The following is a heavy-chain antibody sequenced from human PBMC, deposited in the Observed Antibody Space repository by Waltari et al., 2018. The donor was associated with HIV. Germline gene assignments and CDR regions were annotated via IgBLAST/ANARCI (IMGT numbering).Heavy chain of an antibody. CDR2: ISSSSSYI. D-gene: IGHD3-16*01. Sequence: EVQLVESGGGLVKPGGSLRLSCAASGFTFRGYCVHWVPRAQGKGLEWVSSISSSSSYISYADSVKGRFTISRDNAKNSLYLQMNSLRAEDTAVYYCARDLRLRSPTYGMDVWGQGTTVTVSS. CDR3: ARDLRLRSPTYGMDV. CDR1: GFTFRGYC. V-gene: IGHV3-21*01. J-gene: IGHJ6*02.